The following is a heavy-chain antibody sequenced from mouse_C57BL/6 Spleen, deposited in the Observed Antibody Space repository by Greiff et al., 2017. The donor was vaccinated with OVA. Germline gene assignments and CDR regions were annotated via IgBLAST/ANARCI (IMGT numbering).Heavy chain of an antibody. D-gene: IGHD1-1*01. CDR2: IDPSDSYT. CDR1: GYTFTSYW. Sequence: VQLQQPGAELVLPGASVKLSCKASGYTFTSYWMHWVKQRPGQGLEWIGEIDPSDSYTNYNQKFKGKSTLTVDKSSSTAYMQLSSLTSEDSAVYSCARDEDITTVVAPFAYWGQGTLVTVSA. J-gene: IGHJ3*01. V-gene: IGHV1-69*01. CDR3: ARDEDITTVVAPFAY.